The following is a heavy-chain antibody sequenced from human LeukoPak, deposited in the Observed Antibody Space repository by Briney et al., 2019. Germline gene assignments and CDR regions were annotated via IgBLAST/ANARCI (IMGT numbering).Heavy chain of an antibody. D-gene: IGHD1-26*01. V-gene: IGHV1-2*06. CDR2: INPNSGGT. Sequence: ASVKVSCKASGYTFTDYYMHWVRQAPGQGLEWMGRINPNSGGTNYAQKLQGGVTMARDTSISTAYMELSRLRSDDTAVYYCAVLATNYDSWGQGTLVTVSS. CDR1: GYTFTDYY. CDR3: AVLATNYDS. J-gene: IGHJ4*02.